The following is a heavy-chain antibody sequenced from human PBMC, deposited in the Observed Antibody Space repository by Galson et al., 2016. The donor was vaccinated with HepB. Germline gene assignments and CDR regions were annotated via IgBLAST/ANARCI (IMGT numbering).Heavy chain of an antibody. J-gene: IGHJ4*02. CDR2: VYASGSS. CDR3: ASTVAVPDFYFDY. CDR1: GGALSIGTYY. Sequence: TLSLTCTDSGGALSIGTYYWSWIRQPAGKALEWIGRVYASGSSHYNPSLKSRVTMSVDTSKSQFYLSLTSVTAADTAVYYCASTVAVPDFYFDYWGQGTLVTVSS. V-gene: IGHV4-61*02. D-gene: IGHD6-19*01.